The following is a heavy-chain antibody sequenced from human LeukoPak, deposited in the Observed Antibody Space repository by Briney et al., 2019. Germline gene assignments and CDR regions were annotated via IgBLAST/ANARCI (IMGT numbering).Heavy chain of an antibody. CDR3: ARVRLVYTFDI. V-gene: IGHV4-30-4*01. D-gene: IGHD6-19*01. CDR2: IYYSGST. Sequence: SETLSLTCTVSGGSISSGDYYWSWIRQPPGKGLGWIGYIYYSGSTYYNPSLKSRVTISVDTSKNQFSLKLSSVTAADTAVYYCARVRLVYTFDIWGQGTMVTVSS. J-gene: IGHJ3*02. CDR1: GGSISSGDYY.